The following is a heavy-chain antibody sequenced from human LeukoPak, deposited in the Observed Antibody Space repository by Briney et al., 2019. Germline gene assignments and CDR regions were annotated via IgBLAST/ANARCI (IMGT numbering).Heavy chain of an antibody. Sequence: SSQTLSLTCTVSGGSISSGGYYWSWIRQHPGQGLEWIGYIYYSGSTYYNPSLKSRVTISVDTSKNQFSLKLSSVTAADTAVYYCARGLAAAVLDYWGQGTLVTVSS. D-gene: IGHD6-13*01. CDR2: IYYSGST. J-gene: IGHJ4*02. V-gene: IGHV4-31*03. CDR1: GGSISSGGYY. CDR3: ARGLAAAVLDY.